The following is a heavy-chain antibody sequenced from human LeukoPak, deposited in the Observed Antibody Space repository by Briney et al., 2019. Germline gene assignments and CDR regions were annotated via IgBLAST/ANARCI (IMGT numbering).Heavy chain of an antibody. CDR1: GGSISSYY. CDR2: IYTSGST. Sequence: SETLSLTCTVSGGSISSYYWSWIRQPAGKGLEWIGRIYTSGSTNYNPSLKRRVTISVDTSKNQFSLKLITVTAAEATVYYYAREPTIGYSSRWYPYYIDYWRQGSPATVYS. D-gene: IGHD6-13*01. J-gene: IGHJ4*02. CDR3: AREPTIGYSSRWYPYYIDY. V-gene: IGHV4-4*07.